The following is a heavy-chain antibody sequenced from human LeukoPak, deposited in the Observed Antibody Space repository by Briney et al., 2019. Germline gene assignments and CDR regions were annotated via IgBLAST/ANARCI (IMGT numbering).Heavy chain of an antibody. D-gene: IGHD3-10*01. J-gene: IGHJ4*02. CDR1: GFTFSSYA. V-gene: IGHV3-23*01. CDR3: AKQVVMNTGTTNYFDF. CDR2: ISGSTGTT. Sequence: GGSLRLSCAASGFTFSSYAMSWVRQAPGKGLEWVSGISGSTGTTYYADSVEGRFTISRDNSKNTLFLQMNSLRAEDTAVYHCAKQVVMNTGTTNYFDFWGQGTLVTVSS.